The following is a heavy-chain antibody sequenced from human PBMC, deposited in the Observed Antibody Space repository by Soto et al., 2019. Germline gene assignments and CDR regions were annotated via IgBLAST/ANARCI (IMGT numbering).Heavy chain of an antibody. CDR2: ISYDGSNK. CDR3: ARDLGGCGGDCYFYYYYGMDV. D-gene: IGHD2-21*02. J-gene: IGHJ6*02. V-gene: IGHV3-30-3*01. Sequence: QVQLVESGGGVVQPGRSLRLSCAASGFTFSSYAMHWVRQAPGKGLEWVAVISYDGSNKYYADSVKGRFTISRDNSKNTLYLQMNSLRAEDTAVYYCARDLGGCGGDCYFYYYYGMDVWGQGTTVTVSS. CDR1: GFTFSSYA.